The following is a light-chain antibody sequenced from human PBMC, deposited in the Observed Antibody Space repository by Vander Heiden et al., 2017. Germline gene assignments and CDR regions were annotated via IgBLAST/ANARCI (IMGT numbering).Light chain of an antibody. CDR3: QQYNNWPWS. V-gene: IGKV3-15*01. Sequence: IVMTQSPATLSVSPGERATLTCGVSQSISNYLAWYQQKPGQAPRLLIYGASTRATDIPARFSGSGSGAEFTLTISSLQSEDFAVYYCQQYNNWPWSFGQGTKVEIK. CDR2: GAS. J-gene: IGKJ1*01. CDR1: QSISNY.